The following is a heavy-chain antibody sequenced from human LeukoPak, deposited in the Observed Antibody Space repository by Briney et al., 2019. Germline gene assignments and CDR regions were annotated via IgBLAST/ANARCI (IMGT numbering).Heavy chain of an antibody. J-gene: IGHJ5*02. D-gene: IGHD6-19*01. CDR2: INPNSGGT. CDR3: ARIAVAGSWFDP. Sequence: ASVKVSCKASGYTFTGYYMHWVRQAPGQGLEWMGWINPNSGGTNYAQKFQGRVTMTRDTSISTAYMELSRLRSDDTAVYYCARIAVAGSWFDPRGQGTLVTVSS. V-gene: IGHV1-2*02. CDR1: GYTFTGYY.